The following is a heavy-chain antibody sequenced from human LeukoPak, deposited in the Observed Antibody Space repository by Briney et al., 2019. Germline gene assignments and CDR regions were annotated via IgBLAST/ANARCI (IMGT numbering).Heavy chain of an antibody. CDR3: ARAPITSPFYFDY. J-gene: IGHJ4*02. Sequence: GGSLRLSCTASGFAFDEHGMSWVRQVPGKGLEWVSGINWSGGSTGYADPLRGRFTISRDNAKTSLYLQMDSLRAEDTALYYCARAPITSPFYFDYWGQGTLVTVSS. D-gene: IGHD2-2*01. CDR2: INWSGGST. CDR1: GFAFDEHG. V-gene: IGHV3-20*04.